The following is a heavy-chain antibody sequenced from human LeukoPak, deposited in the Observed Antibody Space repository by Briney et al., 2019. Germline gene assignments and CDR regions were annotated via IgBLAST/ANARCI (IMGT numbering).Heavy chain of an antibody. CDR3: AITTYGDYALTTRSVGDPQERYGMDV. D-gene: IGHD4-17*01. J-gene: IGHJ6*02. Sequence: GGSLRLSCAASGFTFSSYGMHWVRQAPGKGLEWVAVISYDGSNKYYADSVKGRFTFSRDNSKNTLYLQMNSLRAEDTAVYYCAITTYGDYALTTRSVGDPQERYGMDVWGQGTTVTVSS. V-gene: IGHV3-30*03. CDR2: ISYDGSNK. CDR1: GFTFSSYG.